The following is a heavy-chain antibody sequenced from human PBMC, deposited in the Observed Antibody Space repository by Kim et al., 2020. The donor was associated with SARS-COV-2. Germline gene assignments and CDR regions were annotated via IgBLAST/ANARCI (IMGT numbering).Heavy chain of an antibody. CDR3: ASTIKSSSGWYVRYFQH. CDR1: GGSISSSSYY. V-gene: IGHV4-39*01. J-gene: IGHJ1*01. Sequence: SETLSLTCTVSGGSISSSSYYWGWIRQPPGKGLEWIGSIYYSGSTYYNPSLKSRVTISVDTSKNQFSLKLSSVTAADTAVYYCASTIKSSSGWYVRYFQHWGQGTLVTVSS. CDR2: IYYSGST. D-gene: IGHD6-19*01.